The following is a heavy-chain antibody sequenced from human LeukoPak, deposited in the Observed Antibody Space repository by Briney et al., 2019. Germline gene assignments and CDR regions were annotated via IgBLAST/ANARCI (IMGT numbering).Heavy chain of an antibody. D-gene: IGHD1-26*01. J-gene: IGHJ6*02. CDR2: IIPIFGTA. Sequence: GASVKVSCKASGGTFSSYAISWVRQAPGQGLEWMGGIIPIFGTANYAQKFQGRVTITADESTSTAYMELSSLRSEDTAVYYCASRVGATMVYYYYGMDVWGQGTTVTVSS. V-gene: IGHV1-69*01. CDR1: GGTFSSYA. CDR3: ASRVGATMVYYYYGMDV.